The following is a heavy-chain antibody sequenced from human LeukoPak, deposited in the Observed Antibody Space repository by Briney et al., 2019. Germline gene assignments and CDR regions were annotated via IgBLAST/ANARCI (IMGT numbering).Heavy chain of an antibody. Sequence: GGSLRLSCAASGFTFSTYEMNWVRQAPGKGLEWVSYISSTGSNIYYADSVKGRFTISRDDAKNSLYLLMNSLRTEDTAVYYCAATYYYDGSGDYWGQGTLVTVSS. D-gene: IGHD3-22*01. CDR3: AATYYYDGSGDY. CDR1: GFTFSTYE. CDR2: ISSTGSNI. V-gene: IGHV3-48*03. J-gene: IGHJ4*02.